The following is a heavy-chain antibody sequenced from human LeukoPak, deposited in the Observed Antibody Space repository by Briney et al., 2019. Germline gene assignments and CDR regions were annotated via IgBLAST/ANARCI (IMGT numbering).Heavy chain of an antibody. Sequence: SETLSFTCAVSGGSISSGGYSWSWIRQPPGKGLEWIGYIYHSGSTYYNPSLKSRVTISVDRSKNQFSLKLSSVTAAGTAVYYCARVGGNVEFDYWGQGTLVTVSS. CDR3: ARVGGNVEFDY. CDR2: IYHSGST. D-gene: IGHD3-16*02. CDR1: GGSISSGGYS. V-gene: IGHV4-30-2*01. J-gene: IGHJ4*02.